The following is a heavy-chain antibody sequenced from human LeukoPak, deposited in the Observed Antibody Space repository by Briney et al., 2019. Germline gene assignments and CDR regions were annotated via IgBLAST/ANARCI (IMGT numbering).Heavy chain of an antibody. Sequence: GRSLRLSCAASGFTFSSYGMHWVRQAPGKGLEWVAVISYDGSDKYYADSVKGRFTISRDNSKNTLHLQMISLRAEDTAVYYCATRTLWFGELDWDAFDIWGQGTMVTVSS. CDR2: ISYDGSDK. J-gene: IGHJ3*02. CDR1: GFTFSSYG. CDR3: ATRTLWFGELDWDAFDI. D-gene: IGHD3-10*01. V-gene: IGHV3-30*03.